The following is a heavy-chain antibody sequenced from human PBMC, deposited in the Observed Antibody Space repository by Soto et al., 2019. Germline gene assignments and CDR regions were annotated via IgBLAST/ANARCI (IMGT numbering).Heavy chain of an antibody. CDR1: GFNLRDFW. Sequence: PGGSLRLSCAASGFNLRDFWMHWVRQTPGKGLVWVSRINIDGNSVSYADSVKGRFIISRDNAKNTLSLQMNSLRVEDTAVYYCVRGSSCVCTTCYNEGFFGPWGQGALVTVAS. CDR3: VRGSSCVCTTCYNEGFFGP. J-gene: IGHJ5*02. V-gene: IGHV3-74*01. D-gene: IGHD2-2*01. CDR2: INIDGNSV.